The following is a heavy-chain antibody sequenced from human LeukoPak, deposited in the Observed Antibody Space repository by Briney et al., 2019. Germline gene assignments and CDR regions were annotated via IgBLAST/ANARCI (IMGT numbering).Heavy chain of an antibody. J-gene: IGHJ4*02. CDR2: IYYSGST. CDR1: GGSVSSGSYY. V-gene: IGHV4-61*01. D-gene: IGHD3/OR15-3a*01. Sequence: SETLSLTCTVSGGSVSSGSYYCSWIRQPPGKGLEWIGYIYYSGSTNYNPSLKSRVTISVDTSKNQFSLKLSSVTAADTAVYYCAREADWYGTTWGQGTLVTVSS. CDR3: AREADWYGTT.